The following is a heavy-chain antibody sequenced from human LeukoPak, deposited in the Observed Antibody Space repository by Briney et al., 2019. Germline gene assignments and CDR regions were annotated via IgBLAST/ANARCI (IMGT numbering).Heavy chain of an antibody. V-gene: IGHV3-48*01. J-gene: IGHJ4*02. Sequence: GGSLRLSCAASGFTFSSYSMNWVRQAPGKGLEWVSYISSSSSTIYYADSVKGRFTISRDNAKNSLYLQMNSLRAEDTAMYYCARGGTAAGHRDYFDYWGQETLVTVSS. CDR3: ARGGTAAGHRDYFDY. CDR2: ISSSSSTI. CDR1: GFTFSSYS. D-gene: IGHD6-13*01.